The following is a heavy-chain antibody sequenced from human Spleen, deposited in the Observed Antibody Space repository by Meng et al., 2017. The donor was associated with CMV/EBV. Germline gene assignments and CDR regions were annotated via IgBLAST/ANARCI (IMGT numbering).Heavy chain of an antibody. J-gene: IGHJ4*02. V-gene: IGHV4-59*01. Sequence: SETLSLTCTIFGDSIRNYYWTWIRQPPGKGLEWIGYIYYSGNANYNPSLKSRVIISVDTSKNQFSLKVRSVTAADTAVYYCARGGSYELLDYWGQGTLVTVSS. CDR1: GDSIRNYY. CDR3: ARGGSYELLDY. D-gene: IGHD1-26*01. CDR2: IYYSGNA.